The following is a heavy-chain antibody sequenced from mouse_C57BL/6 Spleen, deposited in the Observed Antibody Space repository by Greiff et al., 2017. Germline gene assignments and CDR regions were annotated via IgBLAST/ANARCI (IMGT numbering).Heavy chain of an antibody. V-gene: IGHV14-2*01. CDR3: ARGYSNWFAY. J-gene: IGHJ3*01. D-gene: IGHD2-5*01. CDR2: IDPEDGET. CDR1: GFNIKDYY. Sequence: EVQLQQSGAELVKPGASVKLSCTASGFNIKDYYMHWVKQRTEQGLEWIGRIDPEDGETKYAQKFQGKATITADTSSNTAYLQLSSLTSEDAAVYYCARGYSNWFAYWGQGTLVTVSA.